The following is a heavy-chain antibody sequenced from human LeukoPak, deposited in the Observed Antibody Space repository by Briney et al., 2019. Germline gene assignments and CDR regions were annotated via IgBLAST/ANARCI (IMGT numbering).Heavy chain of an antibody. V-gene: IGHV3-21*01. CDR2: ISSSSTYI. CDR3: ARVRSSGWFVFDY. D-gene: IGHD6-19*01. CDR1: GFTFSSYG. Sequence: PGGSLRLSCAASGFTFSSYGMNWVRQAPGKGLEWVSSISSSSTYIYYGDSVKGRFTISRDNAKNSLYLQMNSLRAEDTAVYYCARVRSSGWFVFDYWGQGTLVTVSS. J-gene: IGHJ4*02.